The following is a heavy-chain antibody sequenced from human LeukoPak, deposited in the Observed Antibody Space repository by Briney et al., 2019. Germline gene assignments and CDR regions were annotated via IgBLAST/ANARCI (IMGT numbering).Heavy chain of an antibody. D-gene: IGHD3-22*01. CDR1: GGSFSGYY. Sequence: SETLSLTCAVYGGSFSGYYWSWIRQPPGKGLEWIGEINHSGSTNYNPSLKSRVTISVDTSKNQFSLKLSSVTAADTAVYYCARALYYYDSSGYYFTSRTGYFRHWGQGTLVTVSS. J-gene: IGHJ1*01. CDR3: ARALYYYDSSGYYFTSRTGYFRH. CDR2: INHSGST. V-gene: IGHV4-34*01.